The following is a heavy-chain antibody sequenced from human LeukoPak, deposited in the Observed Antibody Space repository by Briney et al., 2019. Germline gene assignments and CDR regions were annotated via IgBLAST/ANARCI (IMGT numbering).Heavy chain of an antibody. J-gene: IGHJ4*02. V-gene: IGHV4-34*01. CDR2: INHSGST. Sequence: SETLSLTCAVYGGSFSGYYWSWTRQPPGKGLEWIGEINHSGSTNYNPSLKSRVTISVDKSKNQFSLKLSSVTAADTAVYYCARSGGDCWGQGTLVTVSS. D-gene: IGHD2-15*01. CDR1: GGSFSGYY. CDR3: ARSGGDC.